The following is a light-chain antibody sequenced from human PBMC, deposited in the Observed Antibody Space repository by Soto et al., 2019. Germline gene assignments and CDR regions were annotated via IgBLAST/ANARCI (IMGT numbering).Light chain of an antibody. CDR1: QGISSY. CDR3: QQLNSYPWT. Sequence: DIQLTQSPSFLSASVGDRVTITCRASQGISSYLAWYRQKPGKAPKLLIYAASTLQSGVPSRFSGSGSGTEFPLTLSSLQPEDFATYYCQQLNSYPWTFGQGTKVEIK. J-gene: IGKJ1*01. V-gene: IGKV1-9*01. CDR2: AAS.